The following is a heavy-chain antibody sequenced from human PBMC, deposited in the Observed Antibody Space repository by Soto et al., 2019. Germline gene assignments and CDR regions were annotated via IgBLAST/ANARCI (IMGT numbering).Heavy chain of an antibody. CDR3: ARDYGGNPSYLYYYYNYGMDV. V-gene: IGHV4-34*01. D-gene: IGHD4-17*01. CDR2: INHSEST. CDR1: GGSFSGYY. J-gene: IGHJ6*02. Sequence: QVQLQQWGAGLLKPSETLSLTCAVYGGSFSGYYWSWIRQPPGKGLECIGEINHSESTNYNPSLKSRVTISFDTSKNQFSLKLSSATAADTAVYYCARDYGGNPSYLYYYYNYGMDVWGQGTTVTVS.